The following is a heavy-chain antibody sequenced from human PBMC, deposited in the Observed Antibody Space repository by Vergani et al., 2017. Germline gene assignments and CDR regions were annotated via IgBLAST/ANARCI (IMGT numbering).Heavy chain of an antibody. D-gene: IGHD1-14*01. V-gene: IGHV3-33*01. CDR2: TWYDGNNT. CDR3: ARDLRVLYNRFDP. CDR1: GFTFNQYG. Sequence: QVQLVESGGGVVQPGRSLRLSCAASGFTFNQYGMHWVRQAPGKGLEWVEVTWYDGNNTQYADAVKGRFTISRDNSKSTMYLQRNSLRDEDTGVYYCARDLRVLYNRFDPWGQGTLVTVSS. J-gene: IGHJ5*02.